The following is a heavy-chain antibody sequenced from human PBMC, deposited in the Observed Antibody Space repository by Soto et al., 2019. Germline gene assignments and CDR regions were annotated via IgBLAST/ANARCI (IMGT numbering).Heavy chain of an antibody. J-gene: IGHJ6*02. D-gene: IGHD4-17*01. V-gene: IGHV4-59*01. CDR2: IYYSGST. CDR1: GGSISSYY. Sequence: QVQLQESGPGLVKPSETLSLTCTVSGGSISSYYWSWIRQPPGKGLEWIGYIYYSGSTNYNPSLKSGVTISVNTSKIQFSLKLSSVAAADTAVYYCARGATVTTTRRYYFYYGMDVWGQGTTVTVSS. CDR3: ARGATVTTTRRYYFYYGMDV.